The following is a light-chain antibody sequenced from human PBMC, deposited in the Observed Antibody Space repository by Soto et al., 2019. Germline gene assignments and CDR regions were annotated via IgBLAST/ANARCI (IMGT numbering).Light chain of an antibody. CDR1: QSIAAS. J-gene: IGKJ3*01. Sequence: DIEMTQYPSALSASVGDTVTITCRASQSIAASLAWYQHKPGEAPKLLIYDVSSLETGVPSRSSGSGSGTELSLTIRGLKPDDFATYYCQQYDHSRTFGPGTKVDI. V-gene: IGKV1-5*01. CDR3: QQYDHSRT. CDR2: DVS.